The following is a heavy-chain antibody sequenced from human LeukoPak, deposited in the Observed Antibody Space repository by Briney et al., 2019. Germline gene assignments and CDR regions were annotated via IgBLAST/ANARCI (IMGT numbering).Heavy chain of an antibody. CDR1: GYPFTSYG. V-gene: IGHV1-18*01. CDR2: ISAYNGNT. Sequence: ASAKVSCKASGYPFTSYGISWVRQAPGQGLEWMGWISAYNGNTNYAQKLQGRVTMTTDTSTSTAYTELRSLRSDDTAVYYCARAGPLRYFDWLSNDYWGQGTLVTVSS. CDR3: ARAGPLRYFDWLSNDY. J-gene: IGHJ4*02. D-gene: IGHD3-9*01.